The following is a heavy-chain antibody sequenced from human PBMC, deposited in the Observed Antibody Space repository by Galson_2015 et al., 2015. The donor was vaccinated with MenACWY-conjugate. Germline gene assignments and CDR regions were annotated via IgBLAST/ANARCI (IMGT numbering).Heavy chain of an antibody. V-gene: IGHV3-7*03. Sequence: SLRLSCAASGFTFGDYWMTWVRQAPGKGLEWVANIRGDGSRRYYLESVQGRFSISRDNAENSLYLQMNSLRVEDTAVYYCGRDRNYYDSVVYYDVLDIWGQGTTVTVSS. CDR2: IRGDGSRR. J-gene: IGHJ3*02. CDR1: GFTFGDYW. D-gene: IGHD3-22*01. CDR3: GRDRNYYDSVVYYDVLDI.